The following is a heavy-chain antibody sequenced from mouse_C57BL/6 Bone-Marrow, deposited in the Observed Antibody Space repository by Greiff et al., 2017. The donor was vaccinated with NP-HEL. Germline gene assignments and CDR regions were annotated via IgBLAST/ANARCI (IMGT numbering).Heavy chain of an antibody. CDR2: IHPNSGST. J-gene: IGHJ4*01. Sequence: VQLQQPGAELVKPGASVKLSCKASGYTFTSYWMHWVKQRPGQGLEWIGMIHPNSGSTNYNEKFKSKATLTVDKSSSTAYMQLSSLTSEDSSVYYCASPGTRAMDYWGQGTSVTVSS. CDR3: ASPGTRAMDY. V-gene: IGHV1-64*01. CDR1: GYTFTSYW. D-gene: IGHD4-1*01.